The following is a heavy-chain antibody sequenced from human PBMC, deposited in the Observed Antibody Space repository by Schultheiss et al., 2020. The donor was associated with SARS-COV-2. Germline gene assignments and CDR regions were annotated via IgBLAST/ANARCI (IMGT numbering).Heavy chain of an antibody. V-gene: IGHV4-31*01. D-gene: IGHD1-7*01. Sequence: SETLSLTCTVSGGSISSGASFWSWIRQHPGKGLEWIGYIYYSGSTYHNPSLKSLVTISVDTSKKQFSLKLSSVTAADTAVYYCARGSGTTGNDYWGQGTLVTVSS. CDR3: ARGSGTTGNDY. J-gene: IGHJ4*02. CDR1: GGSISSGASF. CDR2: IYYSGST.